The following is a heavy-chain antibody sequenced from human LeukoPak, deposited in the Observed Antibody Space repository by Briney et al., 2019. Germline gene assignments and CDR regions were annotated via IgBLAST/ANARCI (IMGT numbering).Heavy chain of an antibody. J-gene: IGHJ5*02. CDR1: GFTFDDYA. Sequence: GGSLRLSCAASGFTFDDYAMHWVRQAPGKGLEGVSGISWNSGSIGYADSVKGRFTISRDNAKNSLYLQMNSLRAEDTALYYCAKGTSIAAAGSNWYNWFDPWGQGTLVTVSS. CDR2: ISWNSGSI. CDR3: AKGTSIAAAGSNWYNWFDP. V-gene: IGHV3-9*01. D-gene: IGHD6-13*01.